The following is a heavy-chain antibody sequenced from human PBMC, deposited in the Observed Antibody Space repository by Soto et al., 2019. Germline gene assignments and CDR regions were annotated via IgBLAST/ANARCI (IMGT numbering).Heavy chain of an antibody. J-gene: IGHJ4*02. CDR2: ISWNSGSI. CDR3: AKDKTLSGWYAFDY. CDR1: GFTFDDYA. Sequence: EVQLVESGGGLVQPGRSLRLSCAASGFTFDDYAMHWVRQASGKGLEWVSGISWNSGSIGYADSVKGRFTISRDNAKNSLYLQMNSLRAEDTALYYCAKDKTLSGWYAFDYWGQGTLVTVSS. V-gene: IGHV3-9*01. D-gene: IGHD6-19*01.